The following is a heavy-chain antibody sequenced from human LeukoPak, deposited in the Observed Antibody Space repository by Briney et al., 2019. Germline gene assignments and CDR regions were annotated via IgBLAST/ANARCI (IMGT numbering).Heavy chain of an antibody. J-gene: IGHJ4*02. Sequence: SETLSLTCTVSGGSINSYYWSWIRQPPGKGLEWIGYIYYSGNTNYNPSLKSRVTISVDTSKNQFSLKLSSVTAADAAVYYCARHRESPFYFDYWGQGTLVTVSS. D-gene: IGHD1-26*01. CDR3: ARHRESPFYFDY. CDR1: GGSINSYY. V-gene: IGHV4-59*01. CDR2: IYYSGNT.